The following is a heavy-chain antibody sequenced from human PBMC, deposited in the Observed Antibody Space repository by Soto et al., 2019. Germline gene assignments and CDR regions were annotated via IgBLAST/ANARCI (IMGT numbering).Heavy chain of an antibody. CDR1: GFAFSDYS. Sequence: EVQLLESGGGLVQPGGSLRLSCEASGFAFSDYSITWVRQAPGKGLEYVSGITGSGGLSFYADSVRGRFTVSRDNSKNTVYLQMNSLRVEDTAVYYCAKWSGFGDLWGQGTLVTVSS. V-gene: IGHV3-23*01. J-gene: IGHJ4*02. CDR3: AKWSGFGDL. D-gene: IGHD3-10*01. CDR2: ITGSGGLS.